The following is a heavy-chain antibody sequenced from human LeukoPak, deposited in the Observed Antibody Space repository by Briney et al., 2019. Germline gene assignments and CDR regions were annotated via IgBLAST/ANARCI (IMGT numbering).Heavy chain of an antibody. Sequence: HPGGSLRLSCAASGFTFSSYGMHWVRQAPGKGLEWVAVISYDGSNKYYADSVKGRFTISRDNSKNTLYLQMNSLRAEDTAVYYCAKDSSSWYYYYYGMDVWGQGTTVTVSS. D-gene: IGHD6-13*01. CDR2: ISYDGSNK. CDR1: GFTFSSYG. CDR3: AKDSSSWYYYYYGMDV. V-gene: IGHV3-30*18. J-gene: IGHJ6*02.